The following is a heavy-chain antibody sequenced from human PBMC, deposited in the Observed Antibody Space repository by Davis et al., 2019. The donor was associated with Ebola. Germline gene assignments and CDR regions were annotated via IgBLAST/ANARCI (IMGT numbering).Heavy chain of an antibody. Sequence: PGGSLRLSCVASAFTFSSYGMHWVRQAPGKGLEWVAVIWYDGNNKFYGGSVKGRFTISRDNSKKTLYLEMSGLRAEDTAIYYCARDPSSYYDKSGQYNYYYYMDVWGKGTTVTVSS. CDR3: ARDPSSYYDKSGQYNYYYYMDV. CDR2: IWYDGNNK. CDR1: AFTFSSYG. V-gene: IGHV3-33*01. D-gene: IGHD3-22*01. J-gene: IGHJ6*03.